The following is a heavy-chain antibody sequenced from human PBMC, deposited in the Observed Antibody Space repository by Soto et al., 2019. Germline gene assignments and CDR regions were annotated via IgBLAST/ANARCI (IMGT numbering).Heavy chain of an antibody. CDR1: GGPITSGDYY. CDR2: IYYTGSA. Sequence: SETLSLTCTVSGGPITSGDYYWSWIRQPPGKGLEWIGYIYYTGSAYYNPSLKSRVTMSVDTSKDQFSLKVTSVTAADTAVYYCASGGSSNWFDPWGQGTLVTVSS. CDR3: ASGGSSNWFDP. D-gene: IGHD1-26*01. V-gene: IGHV4-30-4*01. J-gene: IGHJ5*02.